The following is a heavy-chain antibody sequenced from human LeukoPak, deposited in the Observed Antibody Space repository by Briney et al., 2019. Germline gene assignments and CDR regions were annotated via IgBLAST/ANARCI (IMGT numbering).Heavy chain of an antibody. CDR3: ARHRYYGGNSRYYYYYGMDV. Sequence: GESLQISCKGSGYSFTSYWIGWVRQMPGKGLEWMGIIYPGDSDTRYSPSFQGQVTISADKSISTAYLQWSSLKASDTAMHYCARHRYYGGNSRYYYYYGMDVWGRGTTVTVSS. J-gene: IGHJ6*02. CDR2: IYPGDSDT. V-gene: IGHV5-51*01. CDR1: GYSFTSYW. D-gene: IGHD4-23*01.